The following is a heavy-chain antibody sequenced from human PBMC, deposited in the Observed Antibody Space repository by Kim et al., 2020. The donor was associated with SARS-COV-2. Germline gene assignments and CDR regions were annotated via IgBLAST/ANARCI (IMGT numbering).Heavy chain of an antibody. D-gene: IGHD6-13*01. J-gene: IGHJ4*02. CDR3: ARSQAAAGAFDY. V-gene: IGHV1-2*04. Sequence: NDARKFQGWVTMTRDTSISTAYMELSRLRSDDTAVYYCARSQAAAGAFDYWGQGTLVTVSS.